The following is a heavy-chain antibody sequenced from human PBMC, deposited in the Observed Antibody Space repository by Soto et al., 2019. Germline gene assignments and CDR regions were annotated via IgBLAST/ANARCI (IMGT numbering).Heavy chain of an antibody. Sequence: VGSLKISCNGSGYSFTSYWISWVRQMPGKGLEWMGRIEPSDSYTNYSPSFQGHVTISADKSISTAYLQWSSLKASDTAMYYCATARYGSGSYYNPSAYYYYGMDVWGQGTTVTVSS. CDR3: ATARYGSGSYYNPSAYYYYGMDV. J-gene: IGHJ6*02. D-gene: IGHD3-10*01. V-gene: IGHV5-10-1*01. CDR1: GYSFTSYW. CDR2: IEPSDSYT.